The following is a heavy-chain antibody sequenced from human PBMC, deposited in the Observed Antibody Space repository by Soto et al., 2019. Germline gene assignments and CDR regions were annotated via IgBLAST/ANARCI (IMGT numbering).Heavy chain of an antibody. V-gene: IGHV1-69*01. CDR2: IIPIFGTA. CDR1: GGTFSSYA. CDR3: ARPSRHTGGNFWGYFDY. J-gene: IGHJ4*02. Sequence: QVQLVQSGAEVQKPGSSVKVSCTASGGTFSSYAISWVRQAPGQGLEWMGGIIPIFGTANYAQKFQGRVTITADESTSRAYMQLSSLRSEDTAVYYCARPSRHTGGNFWGYFDYWGQGTLVTASS. D-gene: IGHD2-21*02.